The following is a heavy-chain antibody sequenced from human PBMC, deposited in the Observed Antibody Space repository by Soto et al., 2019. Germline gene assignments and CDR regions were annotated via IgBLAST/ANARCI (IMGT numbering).Heavy chain of an antibody. CDR3: AREQYNWKL. CDR1: GASVTGFY. V-gene: IGHV4-59*02. Sequence: SETLSLTCTVSGASVTGFYWSWIRQPPGKGLEWIGYVFHSGSSNYNPSLKSRVTISLGTSKNQVSLRLRSVTAADTAVYYCAREQYNWKLWGQGTLVTVSS. CDR2: VFHSGSS. D-gene: IGHD1-20*01. J-gene: IGHJ4*02.